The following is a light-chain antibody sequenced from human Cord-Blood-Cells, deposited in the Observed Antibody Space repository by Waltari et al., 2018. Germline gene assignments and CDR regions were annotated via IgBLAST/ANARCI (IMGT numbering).Light chain of an antibody. CDR3: NSRDSSGNHLV. V-gene: IGLV3-19*01. Sequence: SSELTQDPAVSVALGQTVRITCQGDSLRSYYASWYQQKPGQAPVRVIYGKNNRPSGIPDRFPGSSSGKTASLTIPGAQAEDEADYYCNSRDSSGNHLVFGGGTKLTVL. CDR2: GKN. CDR1: SLRSYY. J-gene: IGLJ3*02.